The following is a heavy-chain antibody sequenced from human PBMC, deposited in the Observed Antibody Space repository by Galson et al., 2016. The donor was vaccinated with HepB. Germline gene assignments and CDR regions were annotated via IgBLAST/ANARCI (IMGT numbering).Heavy chain of an antibody. D-gene: IGHD3-10*01. CDR3: ARGANRGRPFDY. Sequence: SLRLSCAASGFTFSSYWMSWVRQAPGKGLEWVANVKRDGSERYYVDSVKGRFTISRDNAKNSLFLQMNSLRVEDTAGYYCARGANRGRPFDYWGQGTLVTVSS. CDR2: VKRDGSER. J-gene: IGHJ4*02. V-gene: IGHV3-7*03. CDR1: GFTFSSYW.